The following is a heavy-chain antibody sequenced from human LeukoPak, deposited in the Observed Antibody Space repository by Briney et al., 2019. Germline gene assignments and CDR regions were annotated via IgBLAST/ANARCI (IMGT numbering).Heavy chain of an antibody. CDR2: IYTSGST. J-gene: IGHJ3*02. V-gene: IGHV4-61*02. CDR1: GGSISSGSYY. D-gene: IGHD2-2*01. CDR3: AREPGGGAFDI. Sequence: PSETLSLTCTVSGGSISSGSYYWSWIRQPAGKGLEWIGRIYTSGSTNYNPSLKSRVTISVDTSKNQFSLKLSSATAADTAVYYCAREPGGGAFDIWGQGTMVNVSS.